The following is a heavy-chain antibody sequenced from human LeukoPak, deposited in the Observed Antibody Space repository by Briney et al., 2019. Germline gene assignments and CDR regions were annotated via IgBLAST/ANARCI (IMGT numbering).Heavy chain of an antibody. D-gene: IGHD1-1*01. CDR3: AGKEGNWNDEYNWFDP. J-gene: IGHJ5*01. CDR1: GYSISSGYY. V-gene: IGHV4-38-2*02. Sequence: PSETLSLTCTVSGYSISSGYYWGWIRQPPGKGLEWIGSIYHSGSTYYNPSLKSRVTISVDTSKNQFSLKLSSVTAADTAVYYCAGKEGNWNDEYNWFDPWGKGTTVTVSS. CDR2: IYHSGST.